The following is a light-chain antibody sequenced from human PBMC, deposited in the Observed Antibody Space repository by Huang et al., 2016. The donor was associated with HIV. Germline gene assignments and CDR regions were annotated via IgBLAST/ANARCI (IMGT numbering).Light chain of an antibody. CDR2: DAS. V-gene: IGKV3D-20*01. J-gene: IGKJ1*01. CDR3: QQYGSAPVT. CDR1: QSVSSDY. Sequence: EIVLTQSPVTLSLAPGERVTLSCGASQSVSSDYLAWYQQKPGLAPRLLIYDASIRATGVPDRFSGSGSGTDFTLSISSLEPEDFAVYYYQQYGSAPVTFGQGTRLEI.